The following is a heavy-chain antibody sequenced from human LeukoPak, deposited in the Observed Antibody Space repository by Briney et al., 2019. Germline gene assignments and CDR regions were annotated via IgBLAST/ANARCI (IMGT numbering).Heavy chain of an antibody. J-gene: IGHJ6*03. CDR1: GYSISSGDY. CDR3: ARGGYYYYMDV. Sequence: PSETLSLTCAVSGYSISSGDYWGWIRQPPGKGLEWIGSIYHSGSTYYNPSLKSRVTISVDRSKNQFSLKLSSVTAADTAVYYCARGGYYYYMDVWGKGTTVTVSS. V-gene: IGHV4-38-2*01. CDR2: IYHSGST. D-gene: IGHD3-16*01.